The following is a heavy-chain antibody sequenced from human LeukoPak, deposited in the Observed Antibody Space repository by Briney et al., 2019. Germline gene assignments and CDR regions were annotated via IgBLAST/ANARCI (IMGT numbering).Heavy chain of an antibody. CDR1: GFTAGGNN. D-gene: IGHD2-21*01. V-gene: IGHV3-66*02. Sequence: GGSLRPSGAAPGFTAGGNNMSCFPKAPGKGLEWVSVIYSGGSTYYADSVKGRFTISRDNSKNTLYLQMNSLRAEDTAVYYCARDLFRMGWFDPWGQGTLVTVSS. J-gene: IGHJ5*02. CDR3: ARDLFRMGWFDP. CDR2: IYSGGST.